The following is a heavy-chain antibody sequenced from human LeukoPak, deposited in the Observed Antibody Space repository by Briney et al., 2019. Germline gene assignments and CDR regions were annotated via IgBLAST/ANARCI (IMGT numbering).Heavy chain of an antibody. J-gene: IGHJ4*02. V-gene: IGHV2-5*02. CDR1: GFSLSSSGEG. CDR3: AHLFYYGTSGYYRYFDY. Sequence: SGPTLVNPTQTLTLTCSFSGFSLSSSGEGVAWMRQPPGKALEWLTLIYWDEDKRYSPSLKSRLTITKDTSKNQVVLAMTNVDPVDTATYYCAHLFYYGTSGYYRYFDYWGQGTLVTVSS. D-gene: IGHD3-22*01. CDR2: IYWDEDK.